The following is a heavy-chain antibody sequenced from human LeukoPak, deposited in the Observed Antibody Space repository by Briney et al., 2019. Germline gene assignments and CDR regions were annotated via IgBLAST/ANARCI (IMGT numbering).Heavy chain of an antibody. CDR3: TRVVLVGTTYSYFDY. D-gene: IGHD1-26*01. CDR2: TRKKTNSYTT. CDR1: GFTFSDHY. Sequence: GGSLRLSCAASGFTFSDHYMDWVRQAPGKGLEWVGRTRKKTNSYTTEYAASVKGRFTISRDDSKNSLYLQMNSLKAEDTAVYYCTRVVLVGTTYSYFDYWGQGTLVTVSS. J-gene: IGHJ4*02. V-gene: IGHV3-72*01.